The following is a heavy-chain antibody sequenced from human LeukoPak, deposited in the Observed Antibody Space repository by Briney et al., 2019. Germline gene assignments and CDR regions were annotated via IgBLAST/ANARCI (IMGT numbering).Heavy chain of an antibody. D-gene: IGHD5-24*01. CDR1: GFTFSTYW. J-gene: IGHJ4*02. V-gene: IGHV3-7*01. CDR2: IKQDGSET. Sequence: EGSLRLSCATSGFTFSTYWMSWVRQAPGKGLEWVANIKQDGSETYYADSVKGRFTIFRDNAKNSLYLQMDSLRVEDTAVYYCANGDVFDYWGQGTLVIVSS. CDR3: ANGDVFDY.